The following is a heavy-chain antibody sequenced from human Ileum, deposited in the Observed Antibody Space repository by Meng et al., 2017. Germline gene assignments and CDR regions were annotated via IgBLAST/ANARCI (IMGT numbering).Heavy chain of an antibody. J-gene: IGHJ5*02. D-gene: IGHD3-10*01. CDR2: ISASGTT. CDR1: GSSLSSGPSY. Sequence: VHLQESGPGLVRPSQSLSLTFPASGSSLSSGPSYWSWIRQPAGEGLEWLGRISASGTTNYNTSLNNRVTISLDTSKNQFSLKLSSVTAADTAVYYCAGSSGTYYSWWFDPWGQGTLVTVSS. CDR3: AGSSGTYYSWWFDP. V-gene: IGHV4-61*02.